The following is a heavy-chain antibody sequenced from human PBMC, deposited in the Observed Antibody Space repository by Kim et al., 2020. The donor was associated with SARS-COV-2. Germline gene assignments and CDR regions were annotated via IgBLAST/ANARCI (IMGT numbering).Heavy chain of an antibody. CDR1: GFTFSNYY. Sequence: GGSLRLSCAASGFTFSNYYMSWIRQAPGKGLEWVSYISSSGDTKYADSVKRRFTISRDNNKNYIDLQMISLRAEDTAAYYYAGIGYDYVGWSFRDDDDY. V-gene: IGHV3-11*03. CDR3: AGIGYDYVGWSFRDDDDY. CDR2: ISSSGDT. D-gene: IGHD3-16*01. J-gene: IGHJ4*01.